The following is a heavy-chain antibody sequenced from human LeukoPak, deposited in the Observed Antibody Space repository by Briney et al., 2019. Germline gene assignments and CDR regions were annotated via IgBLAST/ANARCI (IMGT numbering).Heavy chain of an antibody. D-gene: IGHD3-22*01. CDR1: GFTFSNAG. J-gene: IGHJ4*02. CDR2: INENAAIK. Sequence: GGSLRLSCAASGFTFSNAGMGWVRQAPGEGLEWVSSINENAAIKKYADAAIGRFTISRDNSQNILYLQMSRLRVEDTAVYYCTTRYGDSSRHYYFASWGQGTLVIVSS. V-gene: IGHV3-23*01. CDR3: TTRYGDSSRHYYFAS.